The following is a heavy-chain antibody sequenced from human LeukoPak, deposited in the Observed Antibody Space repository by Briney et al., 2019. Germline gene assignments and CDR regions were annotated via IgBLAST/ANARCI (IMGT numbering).Heavy chain of an antibody. CDR1: GGSINDYY. CDR2: IYYSGST. D-gene: IGHD4-23*01. V-gene: IGHV4-59*01. J-gene: IGHJ4*02. CDR3: ARLNRNDYGGNSRVDY. Sequence: PSETLSLTCTVSGGSINDYYWSWIRQPPGKRLEWIGYIYYSGSTNYNPSLKSRVTISVDTSKNQFSLKLSSVTAADTAVYYCARLNRNDYGGNSRVDYWGQGTLVTVSS.